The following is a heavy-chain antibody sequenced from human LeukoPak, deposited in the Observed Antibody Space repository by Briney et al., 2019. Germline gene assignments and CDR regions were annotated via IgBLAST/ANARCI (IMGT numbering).Heavy chain of an antibody. J-gene: IGHJ4*02. CDR1: GFTFSTYS. V-gene: IGHV3-21*05. D-gene: IGHD2-15*01. CDR2: IRGSGNDI. CDR3: VRDHYWAFDY. Sequence: PGGSLRLSCAASGFTFSTYSMNWVHQAPGKGLEWIAYIRGSGNDIYYADSVKGRFTISRDNAKNSLSLEMNSLRAEDTAVYYCVRDHYWAFDYWGQGTLVTVSS.